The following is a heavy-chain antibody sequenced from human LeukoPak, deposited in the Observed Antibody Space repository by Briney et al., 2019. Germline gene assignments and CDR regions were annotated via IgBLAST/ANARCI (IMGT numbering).Heavy chain of an antibody. CDR2: INSDGGST. D-gene: IGHD5-12*01. J-gene: IGHJ4*02. Sequence: PGGSLRLSCAASGFTFSSYWMHWVRQAPGKGLVWVSRINSDGGSTSYADSVKGRFTISRDNSKNTLYLQMNSLRAEDTAVYYCAKHSYRVDSFTDYWGQGTLVTVSS. CDR3: AKHSYRVDSFTDY. CDR1: GFTFSSYW. V-gene: IGHV3-74*01.